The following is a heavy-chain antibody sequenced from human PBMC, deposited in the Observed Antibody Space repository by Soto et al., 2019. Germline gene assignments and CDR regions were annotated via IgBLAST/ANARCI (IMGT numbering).Heavy chain of an antibody. CDR3: ARKGYLYYYYYGMDV. CDR2: IYYSGST. CDR1: GGSISSGGYY. V-gene: IGHV4-31*03. Sequence: SDTLSLTCTVSGGSISSGGYYWSWIRQHPGKGLEWIGYIYYSGSTYYNPSLKSRVTISVDTSKNQFSLKLSSVTAADTAVYYCARKGYLYYYYYGMDVWGQGTTVTVSS. D-gene: IGHD6-13*01. J-gene: IGHJ6*02.